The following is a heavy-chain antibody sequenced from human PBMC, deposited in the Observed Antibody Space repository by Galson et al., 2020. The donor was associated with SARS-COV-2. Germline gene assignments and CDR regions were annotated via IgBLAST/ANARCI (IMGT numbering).Heavy chain of an antibody. CDR2: FDPEDGET. J-gene: IGHJ5*02. D-gene: IGHD4-17*01. Sequence: GESLKISCKVSGYTLTELSMHWVRQAPGKGLEWMGGFDPEDGETIYAQKFQGRVTMTEDTSPDTAYMELSSLRSEDTAVYYCATAPATVTTNWFDPWGQGTLVTVSS. V-gene: IGHV1-24*01. CDR3: ATAPATVTTNWFDP. CDR1: GYTLTELS.